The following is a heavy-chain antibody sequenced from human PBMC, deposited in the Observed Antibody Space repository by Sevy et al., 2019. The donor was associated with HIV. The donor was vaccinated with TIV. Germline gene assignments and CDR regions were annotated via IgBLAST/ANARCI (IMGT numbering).Heavy chain of an antibody. CDR3: ARVSGWHLRYGLDV. J-gene: IGHJ6*02. Sequence: ASVKVSCEASGFNFRSYDIYWVRQAPGQGLEWMGWMNTNTGNTGFAQKFQGRVTITRNSSISTADMELSNLRSEDTAVFYCARVSGWHLRYGLDVWGQGTTVTVSS. V-gene: IGHV1-8*03. D-gene: IGHD6-19*01. CDR1: GFNFRSYD. CDR2: MNTNTGNT.